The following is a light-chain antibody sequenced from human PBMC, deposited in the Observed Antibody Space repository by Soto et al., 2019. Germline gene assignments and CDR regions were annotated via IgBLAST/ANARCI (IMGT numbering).Light chain of an antibody. V-gene: IGKV3-11*01. Sequence: EIVLTQSPATLSLSPGERATLSCRASQSVSSYLTWYQQKPGQAPRLLIYNASKYATDIPARFSGSGSGTDFTLTISSLEPEDFAVYYCQQRSNWPWTFGQGTNVEIK. CDR1: QSVSSY. CDR2: NAS. J-gene: IGKJ1*01. CDR3: QQRSNWPWT.